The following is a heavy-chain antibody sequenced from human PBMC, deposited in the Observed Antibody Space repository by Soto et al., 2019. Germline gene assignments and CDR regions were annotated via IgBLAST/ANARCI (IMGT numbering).Heavy chain of an antibody. CDR1: GGSISSKDYY. Sequence: QLQLQESGPGLVKPSETLSLTCTVSGGSISSKDYYWGWIRQPPGKGLEWIGSIYYSGSTYYNPSIQGSITISASTSKNQFSLRLGTAADADAAVCYCGRQAFGSWCDPWGQGTLVTVSS. CDR3: GRQAFGSWCDP. V-gene: IGHV4-39*01. CDR2: IYYSGST. J-gene: IGHJ5*02. D-gene: IGHD1-26*01.